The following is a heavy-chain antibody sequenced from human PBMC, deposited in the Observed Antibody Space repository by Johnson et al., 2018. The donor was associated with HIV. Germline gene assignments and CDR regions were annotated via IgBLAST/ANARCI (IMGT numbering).Heavy chain of an antibody. Sequence: VQLVESGGGLVQPGGSLRLSCAASGFTFSSYAMSWVRQAPGRGLEWVSAISGSGGNTYYADSVKGQFTISRDNSKNTLYLQMNSLRAENTAVYYCAKDSRRWGAFSDAFDIWGQGTMVTVSS. CDR3: AKDSRRWGAFSDAFDI. D-gene: IGHD1-26*01. CDR2: ISGSGGNT. CDR1: GFTFSSYA. V-gene: IGHV3-23*04. J-gene: IGHJ3*02.